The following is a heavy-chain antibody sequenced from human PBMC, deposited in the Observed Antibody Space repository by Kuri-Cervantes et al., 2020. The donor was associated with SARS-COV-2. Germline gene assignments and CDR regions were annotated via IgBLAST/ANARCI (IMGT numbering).Heavy chain of an antibody. CDR1: GGSVSSGSYY. V-gene: IGHV4-61*01. Sequence: SETLSLTCTVSGGSVSSGSYYWSWVRQAPGKGLEWIGYIYYSGSTNYNPSLKSRVTISVGTSKNQFSLKLSSVTAADTAVYYCARGGAIFDYWGQGTLVTVSS. CDR3: ARGGAIFDY. J-gene: IGHJ4*02. D-gene: IGHD1-26*01. CDR2: IYYSGST.